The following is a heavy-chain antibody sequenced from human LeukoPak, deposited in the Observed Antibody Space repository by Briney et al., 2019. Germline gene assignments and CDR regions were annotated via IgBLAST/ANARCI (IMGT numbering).Heavy chain of an antibody. J-gene: IGHJ3*02. D-gene: IGHD2-15*01. V-gene: IGHV3-7*01. CDR2: INQDAGTT. Sequence: GGSLRLSCVASGFSFTFYWMSWVRQAPGKGLEFVANINQDAGTTNYVDSVKGRFTISRDNAENSLYLQMSSLRAEDTALYYCARDPGWSSFDIWGQGIMVTVSS. CDR3: ARDPGWSSFDI. CDR1: GFSFTFYW.